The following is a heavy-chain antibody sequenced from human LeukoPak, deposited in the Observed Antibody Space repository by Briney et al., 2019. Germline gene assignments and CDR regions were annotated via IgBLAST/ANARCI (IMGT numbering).Heavy chain of an antibody. CDR2: MNPNSGNT. D-gene: IGHD2-2*01. CDR3: ARGRRVPAAKVYNWFDP. J-gene: IGHJ5*02. Sequence: ASVKVSCKASGYTFTGYYMHWVRQAPGQGLEWMGWMNPNSGNTGYAQKFQGRVTMTRNTSISTAYMELSSLRSEDTAVYYCARGRRVPAAKVYNWFDPRGQGTLVTVSS. CDR1: GYTFTGYY. V-gene: IGHV1-8*02.